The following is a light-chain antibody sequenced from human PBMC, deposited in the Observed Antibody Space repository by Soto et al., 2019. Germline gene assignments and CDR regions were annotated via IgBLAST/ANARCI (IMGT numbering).Light chain of an antibody. CDR2: GAS. V-gene: IGKV3-20*01. CDR3: QQCGSSPPPFT. CDR1: QSVSSSY. Sequence: EVVLTQSPGTLSLSPGERATLSCRASQSVSSSYLAWYQQKPGQAPRLLIYGASSRATGIPDRFSGSGSGTDFTLTISRLEPEDFAVYYCQQCGSSPPPFTFGQGTRLEIK. J-gene: IGKJ5*01.